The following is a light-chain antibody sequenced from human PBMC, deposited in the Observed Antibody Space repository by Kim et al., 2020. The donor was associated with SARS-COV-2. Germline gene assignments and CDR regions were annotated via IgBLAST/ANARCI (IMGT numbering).Light chain of an antibody. CDR3: QAWDSTTTV. Sequence: SVSPGQTASITFSGDRLGNKYVCWYQQKPGQSPVVVIYQDTQRPSGIPERFSGSNSGNTATLTISGTQAMDEADYYCQAWDSTTTVFGGGTQLTVL. V-gene: IGLV3-1*01. CDR1: RLGNKY. CDR2: QDT. J-gene: IGLJ2*01.